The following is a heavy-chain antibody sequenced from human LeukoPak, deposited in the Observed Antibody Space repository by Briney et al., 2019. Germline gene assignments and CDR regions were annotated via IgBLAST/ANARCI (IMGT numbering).Heavy chain of an antibody. CDR2: INDDGTFT. Sequence: GGSLRLSCAASGFTFRNYWTHWVRQVPGKGLVWVSRINDDGTFTTYADSVKGRFIISRDNSKNTLYLQMNSLRAEDTAVYYCATPHGSGSYHFDYWGQGTLVTVSS. D-gene: IGHD3-10*01. CDR1: GFTFRNYW. J-gene: IGHJ4*02. V-gene: IGHV3-74*01. CDR3: ATPHGSGSYHFDY.